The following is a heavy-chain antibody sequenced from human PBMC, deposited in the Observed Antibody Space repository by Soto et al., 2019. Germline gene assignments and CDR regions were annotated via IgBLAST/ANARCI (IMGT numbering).Heavy chain of an antibody. CDR1: GGSVSSGSYY. V-gene: IGHV4-61*01. J-gene: IGHJ6*02. CDR2: IYYSGST. D-gene: IGHD3-10*02. CDR3: ARYRYVRYGMDV. Sequence: QVQLQESGPGLVKPSETLSLTCTVSGGSVSSGSYYWSWIRQPPGKGLEWIGYIYYSGSTNYNPSPKSRGTISVDTSSKQFSLKLSSVTAADTAVYYCARYRYVRYGMDVWGQGTTVTVSS.